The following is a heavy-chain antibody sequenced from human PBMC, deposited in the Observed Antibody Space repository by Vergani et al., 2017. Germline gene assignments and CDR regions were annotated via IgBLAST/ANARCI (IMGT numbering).Heavy chain of an antibody. CDR3: ARGLTVVVVAATRGMDV. J-gene: IGHJ6*02. V-gene: IGHV4-34*01. CDR1: GGSFSGYY. D-gene: IGHD2-15*01. CDR2: INHSGST. Sequence: QVQLQQWGAGLLKPSETLSLTCAVYGGSFSGYYWSWIRQPPGKGLEWIGEINHSGSTNYNPSLESRVTIAVDTSKNQFSLKLSSVTAADTAVYYCARGLTVVVVAATRGMDVWGQGTTVTVSS.